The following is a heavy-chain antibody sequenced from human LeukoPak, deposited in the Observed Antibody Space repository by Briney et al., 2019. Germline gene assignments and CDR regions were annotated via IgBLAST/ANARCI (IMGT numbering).Heavy chain of an antibody. D-gene: IGHD2-15*01. J-gene: IGHJ6*02. CDR2: ISYDGSNK. CDR1: GFTFSSYG. V-gene: IGHV3-30*18. CDR3: AKDLYLQYCRGSACYLNYYNMDV. Sequence: GGSLRLSCAASGFTFSSYGMHWVRQAPGKGLEWVAVISYDGSNKCYADSVKGRFTISRDNSKNTLYLQMNGLRAEDTAVCYCAKDLYLQYCRGSACYLNYYNMDVWGQGTTVAVSS.